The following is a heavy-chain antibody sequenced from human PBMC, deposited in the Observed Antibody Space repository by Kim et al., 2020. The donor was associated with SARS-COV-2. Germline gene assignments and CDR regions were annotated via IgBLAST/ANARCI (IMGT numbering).Heavy chain of an antibody. CDR3: ARDRSGSLRAFAF. D-gene: IGHD1-26*01. Sequence: ASVKVSCQASGYTFTTYGLSWMRQAPGQGLEWMGWIGTYNGNTNYAQKLQGRITMTTDTSTSTAYMELRSLRLDDTAVYYCARDRSGSLRAFAFWGHGTLVTVSS. J-gene: IGHJ4*01. CDR1: GYTFTTYG. V-gene: IGHV1-18*04. CDR2: IGTYNGNT.